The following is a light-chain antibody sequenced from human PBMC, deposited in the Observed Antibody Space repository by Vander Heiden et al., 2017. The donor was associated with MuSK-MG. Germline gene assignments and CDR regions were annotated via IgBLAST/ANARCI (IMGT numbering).Light chain of an antibody. CDR2: QDS. CDR1: QLWDKY. CDR3: QAWDSSTAYV. J-gene: IGLJ1*01. Sequence: SYYLTQPPSVSVSPGPTASISCSGAQLWDKYACLYQQKPGQSPVLVIYQDSKRPSGIPERFSGSNSGNTATLTISGTQAMDEADYYCQAWDSSTAYVFGTGTKVTVL. V-gene: IGLV3-1*01.